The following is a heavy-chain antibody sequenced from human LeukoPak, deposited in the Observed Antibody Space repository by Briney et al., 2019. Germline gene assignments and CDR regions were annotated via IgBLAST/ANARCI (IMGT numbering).Heavy chain of an antibody. V-gene: IGHV4-61*01. CDR1: GVSIKSPTSY. CDR3: ARNTTSSPWFDP. Sequence: SETLSLTCTVSGVSIKSPTSYWSWIRQPPGKGLEWIGNVYHIGTTSYNSSLKSRVSISVDTSKNQFSLEMASVTPEDTALYYCARNTTSSPWFDPWGQGTLVIVSS. CDR2: VYHIGTT. J-gene: IGHJ5*02. D-gene: IGHD6-6*01.